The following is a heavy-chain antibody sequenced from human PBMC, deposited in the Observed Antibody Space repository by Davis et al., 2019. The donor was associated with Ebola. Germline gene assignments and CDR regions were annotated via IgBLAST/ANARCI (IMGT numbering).Heavy chain of an antibody. Sequence: GGSLRLSCAASGFTFSDYYMSWIRQAPGKGLEWVSYISSSSSYTNYADSVKGRFTISRDNSKHTLYLQMNSLRAEDTAVYYCAKANGGNYYYGMDVWGQGTTVTVSS. CDR2: ISSSSSYT. CDR1: GFTFSDYY. CDR3: AKANGGNYYYGMDV. V-gene: IGHV3-11*05. J-gene: IGHJ6*02. D-gene: IGHD2-8*01.